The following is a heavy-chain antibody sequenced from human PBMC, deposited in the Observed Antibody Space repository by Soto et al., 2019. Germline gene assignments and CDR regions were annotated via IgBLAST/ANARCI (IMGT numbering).Heavy chain of an antibody. V-gene: IGHV4-59*01. D-gene: IGHD1-20*01. CDR2: VHDSGST. CDR1: GDAISIYY. J-gene: IGHJ4*02. CDR3: ARGTRALITSFFAY. Sequence: SETLSLTCSVSGDAISIYYWSWLRQTPGKGLEWIGCVHDSGSTDYNPSFKGRVSMSLQTSKSQFSLNLRSVTAADTATYFCARGTRALITSFFAYWGQGLPVTVSS.